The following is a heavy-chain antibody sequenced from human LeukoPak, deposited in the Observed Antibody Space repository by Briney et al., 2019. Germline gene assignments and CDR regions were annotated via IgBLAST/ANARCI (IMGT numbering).Heavy chain of an antibody. Sequence: GGSLRLSCAASGFTFSTNYMSWVRQAPGKGLEWVSIIYSGGSIYYADSVTGRFTISRDSFKNRLYLQMNSLRAEDTALYYCAKNSDSSGTYFDHWGQGTLVTVSS. CDR1: GFTFSTNY. CDR2: IYSGGSI. CDR3: AKNSDSSGTYFDH. J-gene: IGHJ4*02. V-gene: IGHV3-53*01. D-gene: IGHD3-22*01.